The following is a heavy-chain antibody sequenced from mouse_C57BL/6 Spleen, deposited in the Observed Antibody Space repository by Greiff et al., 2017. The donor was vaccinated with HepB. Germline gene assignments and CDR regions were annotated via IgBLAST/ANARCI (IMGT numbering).Heavy chain of an antibody. D-gene: IGHD1-1*01. CDR2: IYPGNSDT. Sequence: VQLQQSGTVLARPGASVKMSCKTSGYTFTSYWMHWVKQRPGQGLEWIGAIYPGNSDTSYNQKFKGKAKLTAVTSARTAYMELSSLTNEDSAVYYCTRDLYYYGSSSFAYWGQGTLVTVSA. J-gene: IGHJ3*01. CDR3: TRDLYYYGSSSFAY. CDR1: GYTFTSYW. V-gene: IGHV1-5*01.